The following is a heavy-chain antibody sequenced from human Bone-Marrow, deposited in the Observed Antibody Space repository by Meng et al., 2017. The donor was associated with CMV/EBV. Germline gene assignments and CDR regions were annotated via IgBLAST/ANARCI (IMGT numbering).Heavy chain of an antibody. CDR1: GFNFGNHW. D-gene: IGHD3-22*01. J-gene: IGHJ4*02. CDR3: ARDPDLDNSGNSWATFDY. Sequence: GVLKISCAASGFNFGNHWMSWVRQAPERGLEWVAAIRPDGGEQYYADSVQGRFNISRDNTKKSLSLQLNSLRAEDTAVYYCARDPDLDNSGNSWATFDYWGQGALVTVSS. V-gene: IGHV3-7*01. CDR2: IRPDGGEQ.